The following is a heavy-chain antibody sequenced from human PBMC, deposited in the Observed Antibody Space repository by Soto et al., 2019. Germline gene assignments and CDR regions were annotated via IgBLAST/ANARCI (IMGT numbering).Heavy chain of an antibody. V-gene: IGHV4-4*02. J-gene: IGHJ5*02. CDR3: ARGLVVVINTYRGNWFDP. CDR1: GGSISSSNW. D-gene: IGHD3-22*01. CDR2: IYHSGST. Sequence: PSETLSLTCAVSGGSISSSNWWSWVRQPPGKGLEWIGEIYHSGSTNYNPSLKSRVTISVDKSKNQFSLKLSSVTAADTAVYYCARGLVVVINTYRGNWFDPWGQGTLVTVSS.